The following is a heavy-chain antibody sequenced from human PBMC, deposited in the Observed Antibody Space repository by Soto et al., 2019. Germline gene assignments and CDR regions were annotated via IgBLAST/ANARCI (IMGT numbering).Heavy chain of an antibody. V-gene: IGHV5-51*01. CDR2: IYPGDSDI. D-gene: IGHD3-16*02. Sequence: GESLKISCKASGYNFTSHWIGWVRQMPGKGLEWMGIIYPGDSDIRYSPSFQGQVTISADKSITTAYLQWSGLKASDTAIYYCESRNTWSQSWPHFDYWGQGTLVTVSS. CDR3: ESRNTWSQSWPHFDY. CDR1: GYNFTSHW. J-gene: IGHJ4*02.